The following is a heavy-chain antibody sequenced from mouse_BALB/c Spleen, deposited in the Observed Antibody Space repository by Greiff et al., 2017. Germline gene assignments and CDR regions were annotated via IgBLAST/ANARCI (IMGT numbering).Heavy chain of an antibody. V-gene: IGHV5-6-5*01. CDR1: GFTFSSYA. J-gene: IGHJ2*01. CDR3: ARGDDADY. Sequence: EVQVVEPGGGLVKPGGSLKLSCAASGFTFSSYAMSWVRQTPEKRLEWVASISSGGSTYYPDSVKGRFTISRDNARNILYLQMSSLRSEDTAMYYCARGDDADYWGQGTTLTVSS. D-gene: IGHD2-12*01. CDR2: ISSGGST.